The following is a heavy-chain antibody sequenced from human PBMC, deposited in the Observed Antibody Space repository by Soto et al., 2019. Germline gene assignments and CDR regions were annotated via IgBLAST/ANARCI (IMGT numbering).Heavy chain of an antibody. D-gene: IGHD6-6*01. CDR1: GYSINSDYY. CDR2: VDHSGRT. Sequence: SETLSLTCAVSGYSINSDYYWGWIRQPPGKGLEWIGSVDHSGRTYYSPSLRSRLTIFIDTSKNQFSLRLTSVTAADTAMYFCAGVQDSSSSVNVGYYHYYGMDVWGQGTTVTVSS. J-gene: IGHJ6*02. CDR3: AGVQDSSSSVNVGYYHYYGMDV. V-gene: IGHV4-38-2*01.